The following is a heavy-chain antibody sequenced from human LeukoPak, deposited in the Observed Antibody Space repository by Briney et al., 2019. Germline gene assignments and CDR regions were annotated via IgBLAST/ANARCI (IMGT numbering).Heavy chain of an antibody. Sequence: SETLSLTCAVSGYSISSGYYWGWIRQPPGKGLEWIGSIYHSGSTYYNPSLKSRVTISVDTSKNQFSLKLSSVTAADTAVYYCAGVDTAMVMSDYWGQGTLVTVSS. D-gene: IGHD5-18*01. CDR1: GYSISSGYY. CDR2: IYHSGST. J-gene: IGHJ4*02. CDR3: AGVDTAMVMSDY. V-gene: IGHV4-38-2*01.